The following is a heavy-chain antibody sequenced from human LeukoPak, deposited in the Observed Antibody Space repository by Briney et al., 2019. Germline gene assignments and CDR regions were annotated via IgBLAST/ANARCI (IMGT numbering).Heavy chain of an antibody. CDR1: GFPFSSYH. CDR2: IGTIGYST. D-gene: IGHD5-24*01. V-gene: IGHV3-23*01. Sequence: GGSLRLSCTASGFPFSSYHMNWVRQAPGKGLEWVSLIGTIGYSTYYADSVKGRFTISRDNSKNTLSLQMNSLRVEDTAIYYCAKDIQLSTWGLGTMVTVSS. J-gene: IGHJ3*01. CDR3: AKDIQLST.